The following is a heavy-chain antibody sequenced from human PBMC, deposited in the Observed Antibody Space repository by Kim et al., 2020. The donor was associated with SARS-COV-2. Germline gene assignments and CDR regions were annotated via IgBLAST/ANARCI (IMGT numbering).Heavy chain of an antibody. Sequence: SVKGRFTISRDDSKNTAYLQMNSLKAEDTAVYYCTRHPLNYGSGSYGMDVWGQGTTVTVSS. V-gene: IGHV3-73*01. J-gene: IGHJ6*02. CDR3: TRHPLNYGSGSYGMDV. D-gene: IGHD3-10*01.